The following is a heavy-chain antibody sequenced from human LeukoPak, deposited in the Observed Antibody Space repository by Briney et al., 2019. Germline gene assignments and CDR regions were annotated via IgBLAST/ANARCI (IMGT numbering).Heavy chain of an antibody. CDR3: ARVPTGDYYDSLVY. CDR2: IYYSGST. J-gene: IGHJ4*02. Sequence: SETLSLTCAVYGGSFSGYYWSWIRQPPGKGLEWIGSIYYSGSTYYNPSLKSRVTISVDTSKNQFSLKLSSVTAADTAVYYCARVPTGDYYDSLVYWGQGTLVTVSS. CDR1: GGSFSGYY. D-gene: IGHD3-22*01. V-gene: IGHV4-34*01.